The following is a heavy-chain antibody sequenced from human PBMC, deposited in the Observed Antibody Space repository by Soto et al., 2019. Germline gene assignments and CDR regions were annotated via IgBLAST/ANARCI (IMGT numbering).Heavy chain of an antibody. CDR3: AHRLPGDTGNWNYGAFDY. CDR2: IYWIDDK. Sequence: SGPTLVNPTQTLTLTCTFSGFSLTTSGVGVGWIRQPPGKALEWLALIYWIDDKRYNPSLKSRLTITKDISTNQVVLKMTNMDPVDTATYSCAHRLPGDTGNWNYGAFDYWSQGILVTVSS. D-gene: IGHD1-7*01. CDR1: GFSLTTSGVG. J-gene: IGHJ4*02. V-gene: IGHV2-5*01.